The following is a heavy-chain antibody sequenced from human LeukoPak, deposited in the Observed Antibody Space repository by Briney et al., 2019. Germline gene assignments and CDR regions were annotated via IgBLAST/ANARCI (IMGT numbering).Heavy chain of an antibody. D-gene: IGHD2-2*01. CDR1: GGSISRGGYY. CDR2: IYYSGST. V-gene: IGHV4-31*03. J-gene: IGHJ4*02. Sequence: SETLSLTCTVSGGSISRGGYYWSWIRQHPGKGLEWIGYIYYSGSTYYNPSLKSRVTISVDTSKNQFSLKLSSVTAADTAVYYCARGNIVVVPAAYYFDYWGQGTLVTVSS. CDR3: ARGNIVVVPAAYYFDY.